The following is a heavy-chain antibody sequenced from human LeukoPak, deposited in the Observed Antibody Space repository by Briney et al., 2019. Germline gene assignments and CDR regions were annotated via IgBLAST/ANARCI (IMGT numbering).Heavy chain of an antibody. CDR1: GYTFTSYG. CDR3: AKGSHDFWSGGPFDY. D-gene: IGHD3-3*01. J-gene: IGHJ4*02. Sequence: ASVKVSCKASGYTFTSYGINWVRQAPGQGLEWMGWISAYNGNTNYAQKFQGRVTMTTDTSTSTAYMELRSLRSDDTAVYYCAKGSHDFWSGGPFDYWGQGTLVTVSS. V-gene: IGHV1-18*01. CDR2: ISAYNGNT.